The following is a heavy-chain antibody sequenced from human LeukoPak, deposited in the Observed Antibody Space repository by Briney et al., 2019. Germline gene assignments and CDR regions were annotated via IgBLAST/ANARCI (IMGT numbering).Heavy chain of an antibody. CDR2: ISSSGSTI. CDR1: GFTFSSYS. D-gene: IGHD3-3*01. J-gene: IGHJ3*02. V-gene: IGHV3-48*04. CDR3: ARGDDFWSGYSLGAFDI. Sequence: GGSLRLSCAASGFTFSSYSMNWVRQAPGKGLEWVSYISSSGSTIYYADSVKGRFTISRDNAKNSLYLQMNSLRAEDTAVYYCARGDDFWSGYSLGAFDIWGQGTMVTVSS.